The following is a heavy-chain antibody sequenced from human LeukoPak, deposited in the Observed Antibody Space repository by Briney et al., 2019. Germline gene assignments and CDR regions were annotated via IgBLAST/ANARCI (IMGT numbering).Heavy chain of an antibody. CDR1: GFTFSSYA. D-gene: IGHD3-9*01. V-gene: IGHV3-74*01. CDR3: ARPRNDILSGFHYYYGMDV. J-gene: IGHJ6*02. Sequence: GGSPRLSCTASGFTFSSYAMNWVCQAPGKGLVWVSRINSDGRSTSYADSVKGRFTISRDNAKNTLYLQMNSLRAEDTAVYYCARPRNDILSGFHYYYGMDVWGQGTTVTVSS. CDR2: INSDGRST.